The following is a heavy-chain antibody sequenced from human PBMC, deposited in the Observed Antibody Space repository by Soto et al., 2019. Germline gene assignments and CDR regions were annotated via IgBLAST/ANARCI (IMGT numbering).Heavy chain of an antibody. Sequence: QVQLVQSGAEVKRPGSSVKVSCKASGDMFRNSAFTWVRQAPGQGLAWMGVIIPLFRKTNVAQNFQGRVTITADESTSSLYMEASSLTSEDTAVYYCARARLSNGDPNIYFFYGLDGWGQGTTITVSS. CDR1: GDMFRNSA. CDR2: IIPLFRKT. J-gene: IGHJ6*02. CDR3: ARARLSNGDPNIYFFYGLDG. V-gene: IGHV1-69*01. D-gene: IGHD3-10*01.